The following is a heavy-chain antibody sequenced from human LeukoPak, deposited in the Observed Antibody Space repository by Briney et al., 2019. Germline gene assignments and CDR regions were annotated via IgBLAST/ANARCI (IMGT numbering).Heavy chain of an antibody. V-gene: IGHV3-74*01. CDR2: IDSDGSNT. CDR1: GFTFSSYA. Sequence: GGSLRLSCAASGFTFSSYAMSWVRQAPGKGLVWVSRIDSDGSNTNYADSVKGRFTVSSDIAKNTLYLQMNSLRAEDTAVYYCARDDYGDYYFDYWGQGTLVTVSS. J-gene: IGHJ4*02. D-gene: IGHD4-17*01. CDR3: ARDDYGDYYFDY.